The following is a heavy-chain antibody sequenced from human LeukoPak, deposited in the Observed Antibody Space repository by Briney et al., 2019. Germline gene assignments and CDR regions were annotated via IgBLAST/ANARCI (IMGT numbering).Heavy chain of an antibody. V-gene: IGHV1-2*02. J-gene: IGHJ4*02. Sequence: GASVKVSCKASGHTFTGYYMHWVRQAPGQGPEWKGWISPNSGDTNYAQKFQGRVTMTRDTSISTAYMELSRLRSDDTSVYYCARGGSYYYGSYDYWGQGTLVTVSS. D-gene: IGHD3-10*01. CDR1: GHTFTGYY. CDR3: ARGGSYYYGSYDY. CDR2: ISPNSGDT.